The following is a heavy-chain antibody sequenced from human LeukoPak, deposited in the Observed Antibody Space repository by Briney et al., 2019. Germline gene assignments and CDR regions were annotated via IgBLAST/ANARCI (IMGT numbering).Heavy chain of an antibody. V-gene: IGHV3-74*01. CDR3: ARALRYFDWLPFDY. CDR2: INSDGSST. J-gene: IGHJ4*02. CDR1: GFTFSSYW. Sequence: GGSLRLSCAASGFTFSSYWMHWVRQAPGKGLVWVSRINSDGSSTSYADSVKGRFTISRDNARNTLYLQMNSLRAEDTAVYYCARALRYFDWLPFDYWGQGTLVTVSS. D-gene: IGHD3-9*01.